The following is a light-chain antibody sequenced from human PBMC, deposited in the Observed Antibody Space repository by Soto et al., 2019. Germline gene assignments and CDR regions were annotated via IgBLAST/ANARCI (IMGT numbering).Light chain of an antibody. J-gene: IGKJ2*03. V-gene: IGKV3-20*01. CDR2: DAS. Sequence: EIVLTQSPVTLSLSPGERATLSCRASQSVSSNYLAWYQQKPGQAPRLLIYDASSRATGIPDRFSGSGSGTDFTLTISRLEPEDFAVYYCQQYGSSPPYSFGQGTKLEIK. CDR3: QQYGSSPPYS. CDR1: QSVSSNY.